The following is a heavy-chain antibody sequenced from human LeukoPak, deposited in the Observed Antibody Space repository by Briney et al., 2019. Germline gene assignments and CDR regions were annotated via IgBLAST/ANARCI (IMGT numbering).Heavy chain of an antibody. V-gene: IGHV5-51*01. Sequence: GESLKISCHGSGYTFSKYWSGWLRQLPGKGLEWMGIIYPPDSDTKSSPSFRGQVTMSVDESTDPGYLQWNSLKVSDSAMYYCARPGVGAIYYFDSWGQGTLVTVSS. J-gene: IGHJ4*02. CDR1: GYTFSKYW. D-gene: IGHD1-26*01. CDR3: ARPGVGAIYYFDS. CDR2: IYPPDSDT.